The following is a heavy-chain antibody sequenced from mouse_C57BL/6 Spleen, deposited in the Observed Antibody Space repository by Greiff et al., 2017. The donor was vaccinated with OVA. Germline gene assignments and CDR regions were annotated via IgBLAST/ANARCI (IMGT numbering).Heavy chain of an antibody. CDR3: ARVSDSHWYFDG. J-gene: IGHJ1*03. CDR2: ISDGGSYT. CDR1: GFTFSSYA. Sequence: EVKLMESGGGLVKPGGSLKLSCAASGFTFSSYAMSWVRQTPEKRLEWVATISDGGSYTYYPDNVKGRFTISRDNAKNNLYLQMSHLKSEDTAMYYCARVSDSHWYFDGWGTGTTVTVSS. V-gene: IGHV5-4*03. D-gene: IGHD2-4*01.